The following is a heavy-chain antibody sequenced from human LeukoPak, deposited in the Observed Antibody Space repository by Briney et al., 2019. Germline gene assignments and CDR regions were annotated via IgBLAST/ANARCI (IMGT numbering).Heavy chain of an antibody. V-gene: IGHV4-4*07. J-gene: IGHJ5*02. Sequence: SETLSLTCTVSGDSISSYYWSWIRQPAGKGLEWIGRIYTSGSTNYNPSLKSRVTMSVDTSKNQFSLKLSSVTAADTAVYYCARDRRHSGSYLGWFDPWGQGTLVTVSS. CDR3: ARDRRHSGSYLGWFDP. CDR1: GDSISSYY. CDR2: IYTSGST. D-gene: IGHD1-26*01.